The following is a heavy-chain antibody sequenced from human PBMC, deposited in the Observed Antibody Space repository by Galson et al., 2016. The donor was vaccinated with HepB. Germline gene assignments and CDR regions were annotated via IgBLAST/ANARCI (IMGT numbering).Heavy chain of an antibody. CDR1: GDSIRGFY. Sequence: SETLSLTCTVSGDSIRGFYWSWIRQPPGKGLEWIGYIYYSGRTNYNPSLKSRVTISVDTSKNQFYLKLSSVTAADPAVYYCAREGPGTVAYWGQGTLVTVPS. D-gene: IGHD1-1*01. V-gene: IGHV4-59*01. J-gene: IGHJ4*02. CDR3: AREGPGTVAY. CDR2: IYYSGRT.